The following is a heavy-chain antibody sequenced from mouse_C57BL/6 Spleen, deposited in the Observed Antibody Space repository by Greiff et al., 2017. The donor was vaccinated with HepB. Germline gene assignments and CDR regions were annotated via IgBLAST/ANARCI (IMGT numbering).Heavy chain of an antibody. CDR3: ARCGSSLYYAMDY. J-gene: IGHJ4*01. D-gene: IGHD1-1*01. CDR1: GYTFTSYW. Sequence: QVQLKQPGAELVKPGASVKLSCKASGYTFTSYWMHWVKQRPGQGLEWIGMIHPNSGSTNYNEKFKSKATLTVDKSSSTAYMQLSSLTSEDSAVYDCARCGSSLYYAMDYWGQGTSVTVSS. CDR2: IHPNSGST. V-gene: IGHV1-64*01.